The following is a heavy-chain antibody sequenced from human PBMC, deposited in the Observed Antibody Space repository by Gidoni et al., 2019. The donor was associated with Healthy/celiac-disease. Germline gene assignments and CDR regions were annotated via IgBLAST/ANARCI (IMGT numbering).Heavy chain of an antibody. D-gene: IGHD1-26*01. J-gene: IGHJ3*02. V-gene: IGHV2-26*01. CDR1: GFSLSTARMA. CDR2: IFSNDEK. CDR3: ARIRPEYSGSYYGWEGAFDI. Sequence: QVTLTESGPVLVKPTETLTLTCTVSGFSLSTARMAVSWIRPPPGKALEWLAHIFSNDEKSYSTSLKSRLTISKDTSKSQVVLTMTNMDPVDTATYYCARIRPEYSGSYYGWEGAFDIWGQGTMVTVSS.